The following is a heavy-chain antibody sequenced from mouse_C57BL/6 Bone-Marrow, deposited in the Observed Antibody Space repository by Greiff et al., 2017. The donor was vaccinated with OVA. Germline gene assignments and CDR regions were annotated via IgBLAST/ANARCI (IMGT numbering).Heavy chain of an antibody. CDR1: GYTFTDYY. CDR2: IYPGSGNT. J-gene: IGHJ3*01. V-gene: IGHV1-76*01. D-gene: IGHD2-4*01. CDR3: ARSYDYGEGFAY. Sequence: VQLQQSGAELVRPGASVKLSCKASGYTFTDYYINWVKQRPGQGLEWIARIYPGSGNTYYNEKFKGKATLTAEKSSSTAYMQLSSLTSEDSAVYFCARSYDYGEGFAYWGQGTLVTVSA.